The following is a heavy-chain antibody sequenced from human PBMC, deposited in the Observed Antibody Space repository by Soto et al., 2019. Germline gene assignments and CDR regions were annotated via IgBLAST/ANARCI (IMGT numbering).Heavy chain of an antibody. D-gene: IGHD2-15*01. Sequence: QVQLQESGPGLVKPSQTLSLTCTVSGGSVSIGDYYWSWIRQPPGKGLEWIGYIYYRGSTYYKPSLRSRVTISVDTSKNQFSLKLSSVTAADTAVYYCASYCRGSGGSCYSGCWGQGTLVTVSS. J-gene: IGHJ4*02. CDR2: IYYRGST. CDR1: GGSVSIGDYY. V-gene: IGHV4-30-4*01. CDR3: ASYCRGSGGSCYSGC.